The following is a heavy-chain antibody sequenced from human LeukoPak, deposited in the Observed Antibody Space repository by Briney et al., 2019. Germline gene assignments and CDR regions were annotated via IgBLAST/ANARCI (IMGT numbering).Heavy chain of an antibody. V-gene: IGHV1-2*02. Sequence: ASVKVSCKASGYSFTSNVISWVRQAPGEGLEWMGWINPNSGGTKYAQKFQGRVTMTRDTSINTAYMEVRRLTSDDTAVYYCARERGTLAVAGDAVDIWGQGTMVTVSS. J-gene: IGHJ3*02. D-gene: IGHD6-19*01. CDR2: INPNSGGT. CDR1: GYSFTSNV. CDR3: ARERGTLAVAGDAVDI.